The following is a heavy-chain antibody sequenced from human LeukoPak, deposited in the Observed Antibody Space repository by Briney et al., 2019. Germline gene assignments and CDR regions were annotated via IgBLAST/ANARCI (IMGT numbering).Heavy chain of an antibody. V-gene: IGHV3-23*01. J-gene: IGHJ4*02. CDR3: AKTYRYCSSTSCYNY. CDR1: GFTFSSYA. Sequence: PGGSLRLSCAASGFTFSSYAMSWVRQAPGKGLEWVSGISGSGDSTYYADSVKGRFTISRDNSKNTLHLQMNSLRAEDTAVYYCAKTYRYCSSTSCYNYWGQGTLVTVSS. CDR2: ISGSGDST. D-gene: IGHD2-2*02.